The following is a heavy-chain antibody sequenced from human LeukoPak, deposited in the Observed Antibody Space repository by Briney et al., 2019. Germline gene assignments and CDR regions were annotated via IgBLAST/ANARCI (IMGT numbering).Heavy chain of an antibody. J-gene: IGHJ4*02. CDR1: GGSISSYY. CDR2: IYTSGST. Sequence: SETLSLTCTVSGGSISSYYWSWIRQPAGKGLEWIGRIYTSGSTNYNPSLKSRVTMTRDTSTSTVYMELSSLRSEDTAVYYCARARYVILRPSYYFDYWGQGTLVTVSS. V-gene: IGHV4-4*07. D-gene: IGHD3-3*01. CDR3: ARARYVILRPSYYFDY.